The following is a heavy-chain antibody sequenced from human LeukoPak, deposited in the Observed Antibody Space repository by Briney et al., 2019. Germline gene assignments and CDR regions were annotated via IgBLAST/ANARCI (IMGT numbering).Heavy chain of an antibody. V-gene: IGHV3-48*04. CDR3: ARDRYGYYCHDS. D-gene: IGHD4-17*01. Sequence: GGSLRLSCAASGFNFTTYNMNWVRQAPGKGLEWVSYISSDSRTIYYADSVKGRFTISRDNARNSLFLQMDSLRAEDTAVYYCARDRYGYYCHDSWGQGTLVTVSS. CDR1: GFNFTTYN. CDR2: ISSDSRTI. J-gene: IGHJ4*02.